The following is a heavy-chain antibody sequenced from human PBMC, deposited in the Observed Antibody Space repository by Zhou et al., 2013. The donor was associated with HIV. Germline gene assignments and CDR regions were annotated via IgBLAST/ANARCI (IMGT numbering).Heavy chain of an antibody. J-gene: IGHJ3*02. CDR3: ARSHLIRVSIFDI. Sequence: QVQLVQSGAEVKKPGSSVKVSCKASGGTFSSYAISWVRQAPGQGLEWMGRIIPILGIANYAQKFQGRVTITADKSTSTAYMELSSLRSEDTAVYYCARSHLIRVSIFDIWGQGTMVTVSS. CDR1: GGTFSSYA. V-gene: IGHV1-69*04. D-gene: IGHD6-13*01. CDR2: IIPILGIA.